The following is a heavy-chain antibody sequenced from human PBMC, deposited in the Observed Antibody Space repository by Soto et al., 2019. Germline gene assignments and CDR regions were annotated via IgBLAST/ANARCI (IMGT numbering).Heavy chain of an antibody. CDR1: GGSINTFY. J-gene: IGHJ4*02. Sequence: SETLSLTCTVSGGSINTFYWSWVRQPVGKGLGWIGRIFSSGSTSFNPSLESRVAMSVDTSKNHFSLNLSSVTAADMAVYYCAREGSYSAYNFAHGIQLWSFDFWGQGALVTVSS. D-gene: IGHD5-12*01. CDR3: AREGSYSAYNFAHGIQLWSFDF. V-gene: IGHV4-4*07. CDR2: IFSSGST.